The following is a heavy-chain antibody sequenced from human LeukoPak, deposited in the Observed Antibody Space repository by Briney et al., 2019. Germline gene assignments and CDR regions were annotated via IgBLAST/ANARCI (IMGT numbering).Heavy chain of an antibody. CDR2: ISGSGGST. D-gene: IGHD2-21*01. CDR3: AKFEEVRLVSYFDY. CDR1: GFTFSSYA. V-gene: IGHV3-23*01. J-gene: IGHJ4*02. Sequence: AGGSLRLSCAASGFTFSSYAMSWVRQAPGKGLEWVSAISGSGGSTYYADSVKGRFTISRDNSKNTLYLQMNSLRAEDTAVYYCAKFEEVRLVSYFDYWGQGTLVTVSS.